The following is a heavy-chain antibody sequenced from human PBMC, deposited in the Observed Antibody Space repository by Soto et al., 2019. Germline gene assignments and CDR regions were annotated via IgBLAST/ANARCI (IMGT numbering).Heavy chain of an antibody. V-gene: IGHV4-59*01. D-gene: IGHD5-12*01. CDR1: DVSINSYY. Sequence: SETLSLTCTVADVSINSYYWSWNRRSPGKGLEWIGYIYYSGSTNYNPSLKSRVTISVDTSKNQFPLKLSSVTAADTAVYYCARGYSGYDFAYWGQGTLVTVSS. CDR3: ARGYSGYDFAY. CDR2: IYYSGST. J-gene: IGHJ4*02.